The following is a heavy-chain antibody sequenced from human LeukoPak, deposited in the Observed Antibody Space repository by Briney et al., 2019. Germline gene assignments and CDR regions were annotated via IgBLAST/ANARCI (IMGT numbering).Heavy chain of an antibody. CDR1: GFTFSSYG. CDR3: AKKRRVTQTYYYDSSGYLYYMDV. J-gene: IGHJ6*03. D-gene: IGHD3-22*01. CDR2: TRYDGSNK. Sequence: GGSLRLSCAASGFTFSSYGMHWVRQAPGKGLEWVAFTRYDGSNKYYADSVKGRFTISRDNSKNTLYLQMNSLRAEDTAVYYCAKKRRVTQTYYYDSSGYLYYMDVWGKGTTVTVSS. V-gene: IGHV3-30*02.